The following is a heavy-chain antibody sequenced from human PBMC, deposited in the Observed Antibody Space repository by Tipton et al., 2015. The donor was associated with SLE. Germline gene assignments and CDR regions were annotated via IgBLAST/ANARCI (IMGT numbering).Heavy chain of an antibody. J-gene: IGHJ5*02. CDR2: IYASGST. V-gene: IGHV4-4*07. D-gene: IGHD3-3*01. CDR1: DGSISDYY. CDR3: ARDQYYDFWSGFFDP. Sequence: TLSLTCTVSDGSISDYYWTWIRQPAGEGLEWIGRIYASGSTNYNPSLRSRAAMSVDTSKNQFSLKLSSVTAADTAVYYCARDQYYDFWSGFFDPWGQGTLVTVSS.